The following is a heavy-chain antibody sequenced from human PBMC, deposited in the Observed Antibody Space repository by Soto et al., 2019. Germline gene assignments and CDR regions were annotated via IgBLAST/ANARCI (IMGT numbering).Heavy chain of an antibody. CDR1: GYSFTSYW. D-gene: IGHD2-15*01. J-gene: IGHJ6*02. CDR2: IDPSDSYT. V-gene: IGHV5-10-1*01. CDR3: ASDGYCSGGSCYGYYYYDMGV. Sequence: PGVCLKISCKGSGYSFTSYWISWVRQMPGKGLEWMGRIDPSDSYTNYSPSFQGHVTISADKSISTAYLQWSSLKASDTAMYYCASDGYCSGGSCYGYYYYDMGVWGQGTTVTVSS.